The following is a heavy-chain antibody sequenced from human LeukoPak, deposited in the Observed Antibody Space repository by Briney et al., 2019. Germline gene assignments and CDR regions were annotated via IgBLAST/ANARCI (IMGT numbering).Heavy chain of an antibody. V-gene: IGHV4-59*01. J-gene: IGHJ4*02. Sequence: SETLSLTCTVSGGSISSYYWSWIRQPPGKGLEWIGYIYYSGSTNYNPSLKSRVTISVDTSKNQFSLKLSSVTAADTAVYYCARAPGPMYYYGSGSYYDYYFDYWGQGTLVTVSS. CDR2: IYYSGST. CDR1: GGSISSYY. CDR3: ARAPGPMYYYGSGSYYDYYFDY. D-gene: IGHD3-10*01.